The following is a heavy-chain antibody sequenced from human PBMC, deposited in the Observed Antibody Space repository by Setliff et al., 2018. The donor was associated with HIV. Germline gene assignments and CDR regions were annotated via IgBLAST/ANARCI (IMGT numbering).Heavy chain of an antibody. Sequence: SETLCLTCTVSGGSISSYYWSWIRQPPGKGLEWIGYVYYTGSTNYNPSLKSRVTISIDTSKNQFSLKLSSVTAADTAVYYCARHQGKYYDSSGYSGWFFDLWGRGTLVTVSS. V-gene: IGHV4-59*08. D-gene: IGHD3-22*01. CDR3: ARHQGKYYDSSGYSGWFFDL. CDR2: VYYTGST. CDR1: GGSISSYY. J-gene: IGHJ2*01.